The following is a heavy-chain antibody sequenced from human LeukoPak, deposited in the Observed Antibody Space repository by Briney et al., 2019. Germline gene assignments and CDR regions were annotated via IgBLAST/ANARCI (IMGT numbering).Heavy chain of an antibody. V-gene: IGHV4-38-2*01. CDR2: IYHSGST. CDR3: ARAFHSSWYPNWFDP. D-gene: IGHD6-13*01. Sequence: SETLSLTCAVSGYSISSGYYWGWIRQPPGKGLECIGSIYHSGSTYHNPSLKSRVTISVDTSKNQFSLKLRSVTAADTAVYYCARAFHSSWYPNWFDPWGQGILVTVSS. CDR1: GYSISSGYY. J-gene: IGHJ5*02.